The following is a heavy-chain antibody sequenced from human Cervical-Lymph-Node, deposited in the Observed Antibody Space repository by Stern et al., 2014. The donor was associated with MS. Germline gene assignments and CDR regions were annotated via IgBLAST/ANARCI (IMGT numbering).Heavy chain of an antibody. V-gene: IGHV4-34*01. Sequence: QVQLQQWGAGLLKPSETLSLTCAVYGGSFSGYDWNWIRQPPGKGLEWIGEITHGGSTDSNPSLTRRDNITVDTSKNQISLKLTSVTAADTAVYYCAREDAVDAFDIWGQGTMVTVSS. CDR2: ITHGGST. J-gene: IGHJ3*02. CDR1: GGSFSGYD. D-gene: IGHD2-15*01. CDR3: AREDAVDAFDI.